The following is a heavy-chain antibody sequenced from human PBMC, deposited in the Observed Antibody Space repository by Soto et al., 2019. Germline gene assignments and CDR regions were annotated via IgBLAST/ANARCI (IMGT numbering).Heavy chain of an antibody. CDR1: GDSISIYY. CDR3: ARGPPTTVAGYWFDP. J-gene: IGHJ5*02. CDR2: ISYSANT. Sequence: VQLQESGPGLVKPSETLSLTCTVSGDSISIYYWSWIRQPPGKGLVWIGYISYSANTNYNPSLKSRVTISMDTSKNQLSLKVTSVTTADTAMYYCARGPPTTVAGYWFDPWGQGTLVAVSS. D-gene: IGHD6-19*01. V-gene: IGHV4-59*01.